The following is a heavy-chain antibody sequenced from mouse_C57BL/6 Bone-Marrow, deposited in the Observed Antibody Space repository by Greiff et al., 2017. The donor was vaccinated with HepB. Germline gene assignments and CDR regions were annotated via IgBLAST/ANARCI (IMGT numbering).Heavy chain of an antibody. CDR1: GFTFTDYY. J-gene: IGHJ3*01. CDR3: ARSLSSSAWFAY. CDR2: IRNKANGYTT. Sequence: EVQLVESGGGLVQPGGSLSLSCAASGFTFTDYYMSWVRQPPGKALEWLGFIRNKANGYTTEYSASVKGRFTISRDNSQSILYLQMNALRAEDSATYYCARSLSSSAWFAYWGQGTLVTVSA. V-gene: IGHV7-3*01. D-gene: IGHD1-3*01.